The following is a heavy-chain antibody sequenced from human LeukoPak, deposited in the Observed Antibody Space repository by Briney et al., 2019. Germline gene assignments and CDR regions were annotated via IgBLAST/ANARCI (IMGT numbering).Heavy chain of an antibody. D-gene: IGHD3-22*01. CDR3: ARGGWNKFDY. V-gene: IGHV4-59*01. CDR2: IYYSGST. J-gene: IGHJ4*02. Sequence: PSETLSLTCTVSGGSISSYYWSWIRQPPGKGLEWIGYIYYSGSTNYNPSLKSRVTISVDTSKNQVSLELSSVTAADTAVYYCARGGWNKFDYWGQGTLVTVSS. CDR1: GGSISSYY.